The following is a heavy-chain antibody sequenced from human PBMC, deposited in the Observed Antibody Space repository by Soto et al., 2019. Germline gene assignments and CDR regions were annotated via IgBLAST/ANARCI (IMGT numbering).Heavy chain of an antibody. Sequence: LRLSCAASAFTLTRYSMSWVRQAPGKWLEWVSPIRSTTNYIYYGGSMKGRFTISRDNAKNSLYLKMNSLRAEDTAVYYCARESEDHTSSFDDWGQGTLVTVSS. CDR2: IRSTTNYI. CDR3: ARESEDHTSSFDD. V-gene: IGHV3-21*06. J-gene: IGHJ4*02. CDR1: AFTLTRYS.